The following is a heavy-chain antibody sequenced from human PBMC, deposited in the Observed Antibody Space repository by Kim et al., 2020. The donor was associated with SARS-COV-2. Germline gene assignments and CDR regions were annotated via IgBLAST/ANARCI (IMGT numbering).Heavy chain of an antibody. CDR2: IWSAGNNE. V-gene: IGHV3-33*06. J-gene: IGHJ1*01. D-gene: IGHD4-4*01. Sequence: GGSLRLSCAASGFTFNSYTMHWVRQAPGKGLEWVAVIWSAGNNEYYADSVKGRFTISRDNFQNTLYLQMNSLRAEDTAVYYCAKGWLATVVTRLHNWGQG. CDR1: GFTFNSYT. CDR3: AKGWLATVVTRLHN.